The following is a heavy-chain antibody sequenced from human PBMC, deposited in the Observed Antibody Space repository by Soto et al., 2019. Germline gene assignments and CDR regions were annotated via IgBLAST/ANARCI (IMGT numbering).Heavy chain of an antibody. V-gene: IGHV4-31*03. D-gene: IGHD3-3*01. CDR3: ARGSGSATGNWFDP. CDR2: IYYSGST. J-gene: IGHJ5*02. CDR1: GGSISSGGYY. Sequence: QVQLQESGPGLVKPSQTLSLTCTVSGGSISSGGYYWSWIRQHPGKGLEWIGYIYYSGSTYYNPSLKSRVTISVDTSKNQYTMRLSSVTAADTAVYYCARGSGSATGNWFDPWGQGTLDTVSS.